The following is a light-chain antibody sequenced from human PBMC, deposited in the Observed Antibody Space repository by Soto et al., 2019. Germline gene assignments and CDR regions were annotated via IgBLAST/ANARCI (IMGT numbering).Light chain of an antibody. Sequence: DIQMTQSPSTLSASVGDRVTITCWASQSISSWLAWYQQKPGKAPKLLIYDASTFESGVPSRFSGSGSGTEFTLTISSLQPEDFATYYCQQYNSYSPWSFGQGTKVEMK. V-gene: IGKV1-5*01. CDR2: DAS. J-gene: IGKJ1*01. CDR1: QSISSW. CDR3: QQYNSYSPWS.